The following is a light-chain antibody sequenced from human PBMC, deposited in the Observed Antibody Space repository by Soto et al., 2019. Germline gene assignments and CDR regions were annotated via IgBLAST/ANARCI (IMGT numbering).Light chain of an antibody. CDR3: QRYNNWPLT. J-gene: IGKJ4*01. V-gene: IGKV3-15*01. Sequence: EIIMTQSPATLSVSPGEGATLSCRASQGIGDTLAWYQHKPGQTPRLLIYDTSTRATGVPARFSGSRSGTEFTLTINSLQSEDVAVYFCQRYNNWPLTFGGGTKVENK. CDR1: QGIGDT. CDR2: DTS.